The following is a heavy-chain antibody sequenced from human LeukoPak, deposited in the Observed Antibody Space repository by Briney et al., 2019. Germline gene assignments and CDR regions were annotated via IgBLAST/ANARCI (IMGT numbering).Heavy chain of an antibody. CDR2: FYDSGST. J-gene: IGHJ3*02. V-gene: IGHV4-39*01. CDR3: ARHTRPGCSGYENAFDI. Sequence: PSETLSLTCTVSGGSIRSRNYYWDWIRQPPGKGLEWIGNFYDSGSTYYNPSLKSRVTISGDTSKTQFSLKLTSVTAADTAVYYCARHTRPGCSGYENAFDIWGQGTMVTVSS. CDR1: GGSIRSRNYY. D-gene: IGHD5-12*01.